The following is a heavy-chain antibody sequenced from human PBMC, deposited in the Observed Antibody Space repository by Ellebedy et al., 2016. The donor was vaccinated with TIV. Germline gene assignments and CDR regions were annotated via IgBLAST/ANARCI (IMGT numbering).Heavy chain of an antibody. V-gene: IGHV3-23*01. CDR3: GKEELVAVTPYLDY. D-gene: IGHD2-15*01. J-gene: IGHJ4*02. Sequence: PGGSLRLSCVASGFTFSSYAITWVRQAPGKGLEWVSAISASGGSTYYADSVKGRLTISRDNSKNTVYLQMNSLRAEDTAVYYCGKEELVAVTPYLDYWGQGTLVTVSS. CDR2: ISASGGST. CDR1: GFTFSSYA.